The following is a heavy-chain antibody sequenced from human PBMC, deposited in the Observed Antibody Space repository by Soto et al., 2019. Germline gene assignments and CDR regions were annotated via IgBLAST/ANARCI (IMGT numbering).Heavy chain of an antibody. V-gene: IGHV3-48*01. D-gene: IGHD3-3*01. J-gene: IGHJ4*02. Sequence: GGSLRLSCAASGFTFSSYSMNWVRQAPGKGLEWVSYISSSSSTIYYADTVKGRFTISRDNAKNSRYLQMNSLRAEDTAVYYCARDGSKGGRIKIFGVVIYFDYWGQGTLVTVSS. CDR2: ISSSSSTI. CDR3: ARDGSKGGRIKIFGVVIYFDY. CDR1: GFTFSSYS.